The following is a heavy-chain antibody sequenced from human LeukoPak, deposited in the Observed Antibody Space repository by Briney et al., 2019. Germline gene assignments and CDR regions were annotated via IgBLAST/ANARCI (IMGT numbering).Heavy chain of an antibody. CDR3: LKVIYCNRDSCYGEYFQH. CDR2: IRYDETNR. J-gene: IGHJ1*01. Sequence: GGALRLSCAACGCTFSHFGMHWGRQAPGKGVEGVAFIRYDETNRYYADLGNRRFPISRDNSKNPLYLQMNSLRAEDTAVYYCLKVIYCNRDSCYGEYFQHWGQGTLVTVSS. V-gene: IGHV3-30*02. D-gene: IGHD2-15*01. CDR1: GCTFSHFG.